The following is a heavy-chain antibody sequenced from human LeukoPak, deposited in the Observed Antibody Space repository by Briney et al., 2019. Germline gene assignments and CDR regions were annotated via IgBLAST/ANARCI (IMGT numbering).Heavy chain of an antibody. CDR3: ARHSPYSGSYFRFDY. CDR1: GGSTGSSSYY. CDR2: MYYSGST. Sequence: PSETLSLTCTVSGGSTGSSSYYWGWIRQPPGKGLEWIGSMYYSGSTYYNPSLKSRVTISVDTAKNQFSLKLSSVTAADTAVYHCARHSPYSGSYFRFDYWGQGTLVTVSS. D-gene: IGHD1-26*01. V-gene: IGHV4-39*01. J-gene: IGHJ4*02.